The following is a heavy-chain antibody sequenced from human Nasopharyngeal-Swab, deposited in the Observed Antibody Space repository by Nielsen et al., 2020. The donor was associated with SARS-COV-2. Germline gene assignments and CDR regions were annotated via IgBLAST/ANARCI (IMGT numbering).Heavy chain of an antibody. CDR3: ARVTGTTGNYYYYYGMDV. D-gene: IGHD1-20*01. CDR2: IDSSDSYT. J-gene: IGHJ6*02. Sequence: VRQMPGKGLEWMGRIDSSDSYTNYSPSFQGHVTISADKSISTAYLQWSSLKASDTAMYYCARVTGTTGNYYYYYGMDVWGQGTTVTVSS. V-gene: IGHV5-10-1*01.